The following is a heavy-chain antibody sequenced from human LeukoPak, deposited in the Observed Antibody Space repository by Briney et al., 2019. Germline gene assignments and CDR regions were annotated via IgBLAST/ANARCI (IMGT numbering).Heavy chain of an antibody. V-gene: IGHV4-38-2*02. CDR2: IYHSGST. CDR1: GYSISSGYY. CDR3: ARAIEVGAMTPFDY. Sequence: SETLSLTCTVSGYSISSGYYWGWIRPPPGKGLEWIGSIYHSGSTYYNPSLKSRVTISVDTSKNQFSLKLTSVTAADTAVYYCARAIEVGAMTPFDYWGQGTLVTVSS. D-gene: IGHD1-26*01. J-gene: IGHJ4*02.